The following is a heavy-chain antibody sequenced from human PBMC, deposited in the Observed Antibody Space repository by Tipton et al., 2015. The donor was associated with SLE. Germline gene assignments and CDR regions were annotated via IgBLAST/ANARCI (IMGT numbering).Heavy chain of an antibody. Sequence: QLVQSGAEVKKAGASVKVSCKASGYSFTTYPIHWFRQAPGQGLEWMAWINAATGDPIYSQNFQGRVTITRDTSASTAYMELSSLSSEGAAIYYCGRFRVGYLDYWGRGTLVTVSS. J-gene: IGHJ4*02. V-gene: IGHV1-3*01. CDR1: GYSFTTYP. D-gene: IGHD1-26*01. CDR2: INAATGDP. CDR3: GRFRVGYLDY.